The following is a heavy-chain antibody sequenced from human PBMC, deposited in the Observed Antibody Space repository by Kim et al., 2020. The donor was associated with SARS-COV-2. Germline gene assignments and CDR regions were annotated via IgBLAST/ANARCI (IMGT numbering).Heavy chain of an antibody. CDR3: ARREVGATATGDNWFDP. J-gene: IGHJ5*02. V-gene: IGHV4-39*01. CDR2: IYYSGST. Sequence: SETLSLTCTVSGGSISSSSYYWGWIRQPPGKGLEWIGSIYYSGSTYSNPSLKSRVTISVDTSKNQFSLKLSSVTAADTAVYFCARREVGATATGDNWFDPCGQGTLVTVSS. CDR1: GGSISSSSYY. D-gene: IGHD1-26*01.